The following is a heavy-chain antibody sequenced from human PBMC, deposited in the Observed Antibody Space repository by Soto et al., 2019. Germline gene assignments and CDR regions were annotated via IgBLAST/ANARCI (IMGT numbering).Heavy chain of an antibody. CDR2: IIPIFGTA. D-gene: IGHD5-12*01. CDR1: GCTVSGYA. Sequence: SAVKVSCTASGCTVSGYAISWVRQGPGRGLEWMGGIIPIFGTANYAQKFQGRFTITADKSTSTAYMELSSLRSEDTAVYYCASSGRDGYNGRDYYFDYWGKGTLVTASS. CDR3: ASSGRDGYNGRDYYFDY. V-gene: IGHV1-69*06. J-gene: IGHJ4*02.